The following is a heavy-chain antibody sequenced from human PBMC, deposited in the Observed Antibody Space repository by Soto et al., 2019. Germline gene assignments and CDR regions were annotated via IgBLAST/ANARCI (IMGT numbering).Heavy chain of an antibody. CDR3: ARLPIAAAPNLDY. CDR1: GYSLTSYW. V-gene: IGHV5-51*01. CDR2: ISPGDSDT. J-gene: IGHJ4*02. D-gene: IGHD6-13*01. Sequence: GESLKISCKGSGYSLTSYWIGWVRQMPGKGLEWMGIISPGDSDTRYSPSFHGQVTISADKSISTAYLHWRSLKAPDTPLYYCARLPIAAAPNLDYWGQGTLVTASS.